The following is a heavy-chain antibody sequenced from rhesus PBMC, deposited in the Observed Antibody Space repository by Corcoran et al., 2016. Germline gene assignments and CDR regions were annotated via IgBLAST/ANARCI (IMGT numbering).Heavy chain of an antibody. CDR2: IYWDDDK. Sequence: QVTLKESGPALVKPTQTLTLTCTFSGFSLTTSGMGVGWIRQPPGKALEWLALIYWDDDKRYTQSLKSRLTISKDTSKNQVLLTMTNMDPMDTATYSCTRGGYVSSYGLDSWGQGVVVTVSS. V-gene: IGHV2-152*01. D-gene: IGHD4-29*01. CDR3: TRGGYVSSYGLDS. J-gene: IGHJ6*01. CDR1: GFSLTTSGMG.